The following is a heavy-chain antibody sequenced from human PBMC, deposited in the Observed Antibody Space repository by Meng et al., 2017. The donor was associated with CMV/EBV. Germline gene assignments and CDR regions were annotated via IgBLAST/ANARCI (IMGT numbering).Heavy chain of an antibody. J-gene: IGHJ6*02. CDR2: TYYRSKWYH. D-gene: IGHD2-2*01. CDR1: GDSVSRHNAA. CDR3: ARARYCSNTSCYWVGRDV. Sequence: SQTPSLTRAISGDSVSRHNAAWNWIRQSPSRGLEWPGRTYYRSKWYHDYAVSVKNRITINPDTSKNQFSLQLNSVTPEDTAVYYCARARYCSNTSCYWVGRDVWGRGTTVTVSS. V-gene: IGHV6-1*01.